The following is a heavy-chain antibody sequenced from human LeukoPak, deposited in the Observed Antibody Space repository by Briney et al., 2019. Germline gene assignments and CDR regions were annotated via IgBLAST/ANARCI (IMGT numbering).Heavy chain of an antibody. V-gene: IGHV3-53*01. CDR1: GFSFSSYY. CDR3: ARDLGNSGWYGGYFDY. CDR2: IYSGGST. J-gene: IGHJ4*02. D-gene: IGHD6-19*01. Sequence: PGGSLRLSCAASGFSFSSYYMNWVRQAPGKGLEWVSVIYSGGSTYYGGSVKGRFTISRDNSKNTLYLQMNSLRAEDTAVYYCARDLGNSGWYGGYFDYWGQGALVTVSS.